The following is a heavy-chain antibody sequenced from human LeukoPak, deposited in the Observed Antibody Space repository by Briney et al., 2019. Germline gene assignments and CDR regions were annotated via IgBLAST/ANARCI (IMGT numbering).Heavy chain of an antibody. V-gene: IGHV1-2*02. D-gene: IGHD1-20*01. CDR1: GYTFSGYY. Sequence: ASVKVSCKASGYTFSGYYVHWVRQAPGQGLEWMGWINPNSGDTNYEQKFQGRVTMTRDTSISTAYMELSRLTSADTAVYYCAREITGMIGPTDYWGQGTLVTVSS. CDR3: AREITGMIGPTDY. J-gene: IGHJ4*02. CDR2: INPNSGDT.